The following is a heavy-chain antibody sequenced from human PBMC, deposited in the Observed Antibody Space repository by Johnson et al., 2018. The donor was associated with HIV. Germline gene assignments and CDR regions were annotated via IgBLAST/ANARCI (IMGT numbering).Heavy chain of an antibody. J-gene: IGHJ3*02. CDR2: IHWNGGRT. CDR3: AKHLSTLFDACDS. CDR1: GFTFSSYA. D-gene: IGHD3-10*02. Sequence: VQLVESGGGLVQPGGSLRLSCAASGFTFSSYAMSWVRQAPGKGLEWVSGIHWNGGRTVYVDSMKGRFTISRDNAKNSLYLQMNSLRAEDTAVFYCAKHLSTLFDACDSWGQGTMVTVSS. V-gene: IGHV3-20*04.